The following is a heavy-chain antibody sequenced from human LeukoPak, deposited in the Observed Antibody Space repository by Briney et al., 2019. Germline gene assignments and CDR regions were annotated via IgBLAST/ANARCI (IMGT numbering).Heavy chain of an antibody. CDR2: ISSSSSYI. CDR1: GFTFSSYS. CDR3: ARDYNRLGSYYFDY. V-gene: IGHV3-21*01. Sequence: GGSLRLSCAASGFTFSSYSMNWVRQAPGKGLEWVSSISSSSSYIYYADSVKGRFTISRDNAKNSLYLQMNSLRAEDTAVYYCARDYNRLGSYYFDYRGKGTLVTVSS. D-gene: IGHD3-10*01. J-gene: IGHJ4*02.